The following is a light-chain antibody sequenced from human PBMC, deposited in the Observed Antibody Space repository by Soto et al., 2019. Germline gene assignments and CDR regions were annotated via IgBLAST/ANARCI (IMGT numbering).Light chain of an antibody. CDR3: QQYNSYSRT. CDR1: QSISSW. V-gene: IGKV1-5*03. Sequence: DIQMTQSPSTLSASVGDRVTITCRASQSISSWLAWYQKKPGKAPKLLIYKASSLESGVPSRFSGSGSGTEFTLTISSLQPDDFATYYCQQYNSYSRTFGQGTMVEIK. J-gene: IGKJ1*01. CDR2: KAS.